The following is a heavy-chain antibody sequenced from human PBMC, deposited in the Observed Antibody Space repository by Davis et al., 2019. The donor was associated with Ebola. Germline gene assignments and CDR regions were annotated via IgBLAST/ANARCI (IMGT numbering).Heavy chain of an antibody. Sequence: ASVKVSCKTSGYTFTNYFVHWLRQAPGQGLEWMGWMNPNSGNTGYAQKFQGRVTMTRNTSISTAYMELSSLRSEDTAVYYCARANLPAAILSGMDVWGQGTTVTVSS. CDR3: ARANLPAAILSGMDV. V-gene: IGHV1-8*02. D-gene: IGHD2-2*02. J-gene: IGHJ6*02. CDR1: GYTFTNYF. CDR2: MNPNSGNT.